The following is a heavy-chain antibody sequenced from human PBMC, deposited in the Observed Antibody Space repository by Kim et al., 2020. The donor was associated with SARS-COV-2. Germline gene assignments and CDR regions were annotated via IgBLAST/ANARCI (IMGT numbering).Heavy chain of an antibody. D-gene: IGHD3-10*01. CDR1: GFTFSSYS. Sequence: GGSLRLSCAASGFTFSSYSMNWVRQAPGKGLEWVSSISSSSSYIYYADSVKGRFTISRDNAKNSLYLQMNSLRAEDTAVYYCAREGSMGSGRGSYWGQGTLVTVSS. V-gene: IGHV3-21*01. CDR2: ISSSSSYI. J-gene: IGHJ4*02. CDR3: AREGSMGSGRGSY.